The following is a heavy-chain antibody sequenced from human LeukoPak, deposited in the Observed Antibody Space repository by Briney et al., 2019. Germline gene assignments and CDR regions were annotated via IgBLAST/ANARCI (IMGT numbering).Heavy chain of an antibody. Sequence: GGSLRLSCAASGFTFSDYYMSWIRQAPGKGLEWVSYISSSGSTIYYADSVKGRFTISRYNAKNSLYLQMNSLRAEDTAVYYCAREGREQWLVRLNYMDVWGKGTTVTVSS. D-gene: IGHD6-19*01. CDR3: AREGREQWLVRLNYMDV. CDR1: GFTFSDYY. CDR2: ISSSGSTI. V-gene: IGHV3-11*04. J-gene: IGHJ6*03.